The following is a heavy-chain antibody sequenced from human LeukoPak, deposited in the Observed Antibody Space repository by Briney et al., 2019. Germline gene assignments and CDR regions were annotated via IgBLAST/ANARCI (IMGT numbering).Heavy chain of an antibody. CDR2: INPNSGGT. J-gene: IGHJ6*03. Sequence: ASVKVSCKASGYTFTNYDINWVRQAPGQGLEWMGWINPNSGGTNYAQKFQGRVTMTRDTSISTAYMELSRLRSDDTAVYYCARDYMDVWGKGTTVTISS. CDR1: GYTFTNYD. V-gene: IGHV1-2*02. CDR3: ARDYMDV.